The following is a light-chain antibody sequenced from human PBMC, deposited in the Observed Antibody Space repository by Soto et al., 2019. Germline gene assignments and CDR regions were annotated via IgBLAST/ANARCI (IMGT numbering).Light chain of an antibody. CDR3: QQYSSAWT. CDR2: DAS. V-gene: IGKV3D-20*01. J-gene: IGKJ1*01. Sequence: EIVLTQSPATLSLSPGERATLSCGASQSVNSNYLAWYQQKPGLAPRLLNYDASSRASGIPDRFSGSGSGTDFTLTISRLEPEDFAVYYCQQYSSAWTFGRGTKVEIK. CDR1: QSVNSNY.